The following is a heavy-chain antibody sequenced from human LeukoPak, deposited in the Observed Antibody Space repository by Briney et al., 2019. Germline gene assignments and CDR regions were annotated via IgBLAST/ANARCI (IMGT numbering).Heavy chain of an antibody. CDR1: GGTFSSYA. CDR3: ARDLQGFLGGSSFDY. J-gene: IGHJ4*02. CDR2: IIPILGIA. V-gene: IGHV1-69*04. D-gene: IGHD3-16*01. Sequence: SVKVSCKASGGTFSSYAISWVRQAPGQGLEWMGRIIPILGIANYAQKFQGRVTITADKSASTAYMELSSLRSEDTAVYYCARDLQGFLGGSSFDYWGQGTLVTVSS.